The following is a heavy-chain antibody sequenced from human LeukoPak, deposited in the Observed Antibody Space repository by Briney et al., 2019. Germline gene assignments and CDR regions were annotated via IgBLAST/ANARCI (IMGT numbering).Heavy chain of an antibody. J-gene: IGHJ6*03. V-gene: IGHV3-23*01. D-gene: IGHD1-26*01. Sequence: TGGSLRLSCAASGFTFNSYAMSWVRQPPVKGLEWVAAISGSGTDTFYAYSMNRRFTIYRDNPKNTLYQQINSLRPEHTSVYYCAKGFGWEASYYYYYMDVWGKGTTVNIS. CDR2: ISGSGTDT. CDR1: GFTFNSYA. CDR3: AKGFGWEASYYYYYMDV.